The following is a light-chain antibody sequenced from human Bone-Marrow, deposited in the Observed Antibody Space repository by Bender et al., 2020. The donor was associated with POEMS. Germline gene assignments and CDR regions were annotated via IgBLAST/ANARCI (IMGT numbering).Light chain of an antibody. CDR2: INH. Sequence: QSVLTQPPSASGTPGQRVTISCTGSSSNIGTTPVNWYQQLPGTAPNLLIYINHQLPSGVPDRFSGSKSGTSASLSISGLQSEEAADYYCAAWEDSLNGWVFGGGTKLTVL. V-gene: IGLV1-44*01. CDR3: AAWEDSLNGWV. CDR1: SSNIGTTP. J-gene: IGLJ3*02.